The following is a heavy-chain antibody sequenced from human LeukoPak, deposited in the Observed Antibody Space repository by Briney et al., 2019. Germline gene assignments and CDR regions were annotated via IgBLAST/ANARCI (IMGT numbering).Heavy chain of an antibody. CDR2: ISYDGSNK. Sequence: PGGSLRLSCAASGFTFSSYGMHWVRQAPGKGLEWVAVISYDGSNKYYADSVKGRFTISRDNSKNTLYLQMNSLRAEDTAVYYCAKDSSSWYSDIDYWGQGTLVTVSS. D-gene: IGHD6-13*01. J-gene: IGHJ4*02. V-gene: IGHV3-30*18. CDR3: AKDSSSWYSDIDY. CDR1: GFTFSSYG.